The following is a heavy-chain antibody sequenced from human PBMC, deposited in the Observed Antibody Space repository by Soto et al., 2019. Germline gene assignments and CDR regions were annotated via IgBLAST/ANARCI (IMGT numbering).Heavy chain of an antibody. V-gene: IGHV5-10-1*01. CDR2: VDPSGSYA. J-gene: IGHJ6*02. CDR3: ARHLAQTSGAKYGFDV. D-gene: IGHD1-26*01. CDR1: GYSFTGHW. Sequence: GESLKISCKGSGYSFTGHWISRVRQMPGKGLEWMGMVDPSGSYATYSPSFQGHVTISTDKAIATAYLQWSSLEAPDTAMYYCARHLAQTSGAKYGFDVWGQGTTVTVSS.